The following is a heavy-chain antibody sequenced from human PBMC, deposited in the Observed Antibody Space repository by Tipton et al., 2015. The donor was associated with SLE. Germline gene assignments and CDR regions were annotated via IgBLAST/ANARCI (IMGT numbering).Heavy chain of an antibody. CDR1: GFTFSSHA. CDR2: ISDSGDTT. Sequence: GSLRLSCAASGFTFSSHAMTWVRQAPGKALEWVSIISDSGDTTYYADSVKGRFTISRDNSKNTLYLQMTSLRAEDTAVYYCARTPYDSSGYYPDYWGQGTLVTVSS. J-gene: IGHJ4*02. V-gene: IGHV3-23*01. D-gene: IGHD3-22*01. CDR3: ARTPYDSSGYYPDY.